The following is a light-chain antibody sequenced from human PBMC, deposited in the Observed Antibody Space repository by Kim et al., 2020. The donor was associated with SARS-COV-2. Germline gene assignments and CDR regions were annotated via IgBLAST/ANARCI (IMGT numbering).Light chain of an antibody. Sequence: QTATLTCTGNNNNVGNQGAAWLQQHQGHPPKLLSYRNNNRPSGISERFSASRSGDTASLTITGIQPEDETDYYCSAWDSSLNVWVFGGGTQLTVL. CDR2: RNN. CDR3: SAWDSSLNVWV. V-gene: IGLV10-54*04. CDR1: NNNVGNQG. J-gene: IGLJ3*02.